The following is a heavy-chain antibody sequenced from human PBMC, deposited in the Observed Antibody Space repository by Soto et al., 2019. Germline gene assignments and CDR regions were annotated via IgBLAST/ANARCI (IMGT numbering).Heavy chain of an antibody. J-gene: IGHJ5*02. CDR2: IHYSGST. Sequence: SETLSLTCTVSGGSISSYYWSWIRQPPGKGLEWIGYIHYSGSTNYNPSLKSRVTISVDTSKNQFSLKLSSVTAADTAVYYCARSGDYYDSSGYYVNWFDPWGQGTLVTVSS. CDR1: GGSISSYY. V-gene: IGHV4-59*01. D-gene: IGHD3-22*01. CDR3: ARSGDYYDSSGYYVNWFDP.